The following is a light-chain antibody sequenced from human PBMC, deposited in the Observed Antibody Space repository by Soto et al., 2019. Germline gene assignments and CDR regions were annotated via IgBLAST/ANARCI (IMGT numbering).Light chain of an antibody. V-gene: IGLV2-11*01. CDR2: DVS. CDR1: SSDVGGYNY. Sequence: QSALTQPRSVSGSPGQSVTISCTGTSSDVGGYNYVSWYQQHPGKAPKLMIYDVSKWPSGVPDRFSGSKSGNTASLTISGLQAEDEADYYCCSYAGSYPLYVFGTGTKVTVL. CDR3: CSYAGSYPLYV. J-gene: IGLJ1*01.